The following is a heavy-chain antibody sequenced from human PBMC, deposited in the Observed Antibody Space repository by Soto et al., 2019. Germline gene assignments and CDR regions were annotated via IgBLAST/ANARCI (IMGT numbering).Heavy chain of an antibody. Sequence: PGGSLRLSCAASGFTFSSYAMSWVRQAPGKGLEWVSAISGSGGRTYYADSVKGRFTISRDNSKNTLYLQMNSLRAEDTAVYYCAKDPLGGSGSYYFGRYFDYWGQGTLVTVSS. CDR1: GFTFSSYA. J-gene: IGHJ4*02. CDR2: ISGSGGRT. D-gene: IGHD3-10*01. CDR3: AKDPLGGSGSYYFGRYFDY. V-gene: IGHV3-23*01.